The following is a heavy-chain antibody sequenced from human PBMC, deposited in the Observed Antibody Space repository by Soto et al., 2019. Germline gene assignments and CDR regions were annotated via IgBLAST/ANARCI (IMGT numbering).Heavy chain of an antibody. CDR3: ARHASAYYVS. J-gene: IGHJ5*02. Sequence: QLQLQESGPGLVKPSETLSLTCTVSGGSISSSEYYWGWIRQPPGKGLEWIGSIYYSGSTYYNPSLKSRITIYIASSKKEFSLKLTSVTAADTALYYCARHASAYYVSWGQGTLVTVSS. D-gene: IGHD3-3*01. CDR2: IYYSGST. V-gene: IGHV4-39*01. CDR1: GGSISSSEYY.